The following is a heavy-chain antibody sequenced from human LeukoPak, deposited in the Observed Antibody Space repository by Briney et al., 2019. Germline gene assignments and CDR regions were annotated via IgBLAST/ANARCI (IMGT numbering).Heavy chain of an antibody. J-gene: IGHJ4*02. D-gene: IGHD1-26*01. Sequence: GGALRLSCAVPGLTFSTYRMSWVRRAPGKGLEWVANIQPDGTEKYYVDSVKDRFTISRDNAKNSLFLQMNSLRVEDTAVYYCARSGIVEATYYNYWGQGTLVTVSS. CDR3: ARSGIVEATYYNY. CDR2: IQPDGTEK. CDR1: GLTFSTYR. V-gene: IGHV3-7*04.